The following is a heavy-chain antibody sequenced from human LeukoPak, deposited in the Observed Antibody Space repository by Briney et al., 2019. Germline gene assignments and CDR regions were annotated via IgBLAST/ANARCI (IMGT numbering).Heavy chain of an antibody. CDR2: INGDGSST. D-gene: IGHD3-10*01. V-gene: IGHV3-74*01. CDR1: GFTFSSYW. CDR3: ARHYYASGSYYHFDP. J-gene: IGHJ5*02. Sequence: PGGSLRLSCAASGFTFSSYWMHWVRQAPGKGLVWVSRINGDGSSTSHADSVKGRFTIFRDNAKNTLYLQMNSLRAEDTAVYYCARHYYASGSYYHFDPWGQGTLVTVSS.